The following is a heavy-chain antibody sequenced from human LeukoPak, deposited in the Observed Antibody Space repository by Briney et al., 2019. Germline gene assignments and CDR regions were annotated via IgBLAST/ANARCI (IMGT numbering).Heavy chain of an antibody. CDR1: GGTFSSYA. Sequence: SVKVSCRASGGTFSSYAISWVRQAPGQGLEWMGGIIPIFGTANYAQKFQGRVTITTDESTSTAYMELSSLRSEDTAVYYCARESIAARPFYYYYYMDVWGKGTTVTVSS. J-gene: IGHJ6*03. CDR3: ARESIAARPFYYYYYMDV. V-gene: IGHV1-69*05. D-gene: IGHD6-6*01. CDR2: IIPIFGTA.